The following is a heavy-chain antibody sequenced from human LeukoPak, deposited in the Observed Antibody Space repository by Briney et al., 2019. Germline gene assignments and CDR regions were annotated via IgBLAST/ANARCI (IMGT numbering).Heavy chain of an antibody. CDR2: INHNGNVN. V-gene: IGHV3-7*03. D-gene: IGHD4-17*01. CDR1: GFTFSSYW. CDR3: ARPTVTTGIDAFDI. Sequence: GGSLRLSCAASGFTFSSYWMNWARQAPGKGLEWVASINHNGNVNYYVDSVKGRFTISRDNAKNSLYLQMSSLRAEDTAVYYCARPTVTTGIDAFDIWGQGTMVTVSS. J-gene: IGHJ3*02.